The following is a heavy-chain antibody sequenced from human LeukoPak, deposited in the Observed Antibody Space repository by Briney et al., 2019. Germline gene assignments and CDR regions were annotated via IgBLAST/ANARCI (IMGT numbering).Heavy chain of an antibody. CDR1: GGSFSGYY. J-gene: IGHJ5*02. Sequence: PSETLSLTCAVYGGSFSGYYWSWIRQPPGKGLEWIGEINHSGSTNYNPSLKSRVTISVDTSKNQFSLKLSSVTAADTAVYYCAREYCSSTSCSVGFDPWGQGTLVTVSS. CDR2: INHSGST. CDR3: AREYCSSTSCSVGFDP. V-gene: IGHV4-34*01. D-gene: IGHD2-2*01.